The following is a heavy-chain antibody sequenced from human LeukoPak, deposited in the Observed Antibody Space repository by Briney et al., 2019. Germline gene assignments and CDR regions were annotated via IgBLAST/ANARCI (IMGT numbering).Heavy chain of an antibody. V-gene: IGHV1-69*13. Sequence: SVKASCKASGGTFSSYAISWVRQAPGQGLEWMGGIIPIFGTANYAQKFQGRVTITADESTSTAYMELSSLRSEDTAVYYCARAGGYYDMSFDYWGQGTLVTVSS. D-gene: IGHD3-22*01. CDR2: IIPIFGTA. J-gene: IGHJ4*02. CDR3: ARAGGYYDMSFDY. CDR1: GGTFSSYA.